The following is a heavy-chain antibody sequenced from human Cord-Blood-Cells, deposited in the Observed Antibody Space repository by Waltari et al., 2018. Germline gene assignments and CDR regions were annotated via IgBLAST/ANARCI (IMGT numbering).Heavy chain of an antibody. CDR1: GGSFSGYY. CDR2: INHSGST. D-gene: IGHD1-7*01. J-gene: IGHJ5*02. CDR3: ARGYNWNYNWFDP. V-gene: IGHV4-34*01. Sequence: QVRLQQWGAGLLKPSETLSLTCAVYGGSFSGYYWSWIRQPPGKGLEWIGEINHSGSTNYNPSLKSRVTISVDTSKNQFSLKLSSVTAADTAVYYCARGYNWNYNWFDPWGQGTLVTVSS.